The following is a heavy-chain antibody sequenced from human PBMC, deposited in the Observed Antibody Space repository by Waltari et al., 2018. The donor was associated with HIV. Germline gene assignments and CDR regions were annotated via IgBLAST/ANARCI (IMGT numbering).Heavy chain of an antibody. CDR1: GFTFSTFS. J-gene: IGHJ4*02. Sequence: EVQLVESGGGYVQPGGSLRLSCAASGFTFSTFSMNWVRQSPGKGLEWVSYIDSPSLNTNYADSVKGRFTISRDNAKNSLYLEMNSLRAEDTAVYYCARPGLDYWGQGTLVTVSS. V-gene: IGHV3-48*01. CDR2: IDSPSLNT. CDR3: ARPGLDY.